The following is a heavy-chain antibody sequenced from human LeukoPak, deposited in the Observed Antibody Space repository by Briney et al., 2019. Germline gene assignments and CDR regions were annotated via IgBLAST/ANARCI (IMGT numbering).Heavy chain of an antibody. CDR3: ARVKDSSTSWTLDQ. V-gene: IGHV4-4*07. J-gene: IGHJ4*02. CDR1: GGSTNSYY. D-gene: IGHD2-2*01. CDR2: IYSSGST. Sequence: SETLSLTCSVSGGSTNSYYWSWIRQSGGKGLEWIGRIYSSGSTVYNPSLNSRLTMSIDTSKNQFSLTLKSVTATDTAVYYCARVKDSSTSWTLDQWGQGALVTVSS.